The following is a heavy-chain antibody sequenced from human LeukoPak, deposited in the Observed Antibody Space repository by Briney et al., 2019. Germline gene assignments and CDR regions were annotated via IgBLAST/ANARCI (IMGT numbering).Heavy chain of an antibody. CDR3: AKASAMIVVVSKHFDY. Sequence: PRGSLRLSCAASGFTFDDYAMHWVRQAPRKGLGRVSGISYNSGNIVYADSVKGRFTISRDNAKNSLYLQMNSLRAEDTAVYYCAKASAMIVVVSKHFDYGGQGTLVTVSS. CDR1: GFTFDDYA. J-gene: IGHJ4*02. V-gene: IGHV3-9*01. CDR2: ISYNSGNI. D-gene: IGHD3-22*01.